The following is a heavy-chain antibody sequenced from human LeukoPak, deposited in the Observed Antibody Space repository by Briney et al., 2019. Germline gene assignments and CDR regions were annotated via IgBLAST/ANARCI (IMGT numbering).Heavy chain of an antibody. Sequence: GGSLRLSCAASGFTFSSYSMNWVRQAPGKGLEWVSYISSSSSTIYYAGSVKGRLTISRDNAKNSLYLQMNSLRAEDTAVYFCARDLRYYDSSGPSDYWGQGTLVTVSS. CDR1: GFTFSSYS. D-gene: IGHD3-22*01. CDR2: ISSSSSTI. CDR3: ARDLRYYDSSGPSDY. J-gene: IGHJ4*02. V-gene: IGHV3-48*01.